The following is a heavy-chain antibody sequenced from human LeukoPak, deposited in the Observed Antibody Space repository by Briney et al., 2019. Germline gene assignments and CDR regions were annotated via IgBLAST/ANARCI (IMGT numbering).Heavy chain of an antibody. CDR3: ATAAAGTGFDY. V-gene: IGHV4-59*12. D-gene: IGHD6-13*01. J-gene: IGHJ4*02. Sequence: PSETLSLTCTVSGGSISSYYWSWIRQPPGKGLEWIGYIYYSGRTNYNPSLKSRVTISVDTYKNQFSLKLRCVTAADTAVYYCATAAAGTGFDYWGQGTLVTVSS. CDR1: GGSISSYY. CDR2: IYYSGRT.